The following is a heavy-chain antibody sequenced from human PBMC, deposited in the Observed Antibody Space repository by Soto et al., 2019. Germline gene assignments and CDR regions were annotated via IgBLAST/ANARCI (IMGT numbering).Heavy chain of an antibody. J-gene: IGHJ4*02. Sequence: QVQLVEPGGGVVQPGRSLRLSCAASGFPFTTYGMHWVREGPGKGLEWVAVISYDGSNKYYADSVKGRFTISRDNSKNTLYLQMNSLRPEDTALYYCVGGQYYFDYRGQGTLVTVSS. CDR2: ISYDGSNK. D-gene: IGHD3-10*01. CDR3: VGGQYYFDY. CDR1: GFPFTTYG. V-gene: IGHV3-30*03.